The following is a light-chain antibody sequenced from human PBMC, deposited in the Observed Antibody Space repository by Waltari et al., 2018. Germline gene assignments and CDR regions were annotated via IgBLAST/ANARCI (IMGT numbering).Light chain of an antibody. CDR2: AAS. V-gene: IGKV3-15*01. Sequence: VVMTQSPATLSVSPGEGATLACRASQQIGDNVVWYQQTPGQAPRLVIYAASTRAVGIPDRFSGSGAGTDFNRTISSLLSEDFATYYGQEFHSWPPLTFGGGTRVDI. CDR3: QEFHSWPPLT. J-gene: IGKJ4*01. CDR1: QQIGDN.